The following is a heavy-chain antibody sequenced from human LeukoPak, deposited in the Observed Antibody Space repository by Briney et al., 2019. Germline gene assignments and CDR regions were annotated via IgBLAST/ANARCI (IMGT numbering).Heavy chain of an antibody. J-gene: IGHJ5*02. CDR1: GCTFTSYY. CDR3: ARDIPVRGARPIRGYNWFDP. Sequence: ASVKVSCKASGCTFTSYYMHWVRQAPGQGLEWMGIINPSGGSTSYAQKFQGRVTMTRDTSTSTVYMELSSLRSEGTAVYYCARDIPVRGARPIRGYNWFDPWGQGTLVTVSS. D-gene: IGHD3-10*01. CDR2: INPSGGST. V-gene: IGHV1-46*01.